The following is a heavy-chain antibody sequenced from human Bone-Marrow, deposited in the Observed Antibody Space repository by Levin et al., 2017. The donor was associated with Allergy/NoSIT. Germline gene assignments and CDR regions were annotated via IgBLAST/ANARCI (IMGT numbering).Heavy chain of an antibody. CDR3: ARIVKDEWGLLDYGWFDP. V-gene: IGHV2-26*01. J-gene: IGHJ5*02. CDR1: GIALNVNGMG. CDR2: IFASDGK. D-gene: IGHD4-17*01. Sequence: SGPTLVKPTETLTLTCTVSGIALNVNGMGVSWIRQSPGGALEWLAFIFASDGKAYSTSLKDRLTISKDTSKSQVVLTLTNVDPADTATYYCARIVKDEWGLLDYGWFDPWGPGMRVTVSS.